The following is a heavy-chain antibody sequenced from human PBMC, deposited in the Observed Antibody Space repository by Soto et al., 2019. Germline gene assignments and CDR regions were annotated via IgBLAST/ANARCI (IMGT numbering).Heavy chain of an antibody. J-gene: IGHJ5*02. V-gene: IGHV3-48*03. CDR3: ARVRIFGVPGWFDP. CDR2: ISSSGTTI. Sequence: GGSLRLSCAASGFTFSKYEMNWVRQAPGKGLEWVSYISSSGTTIYYADSVKGRFTISRDNAKNSLYLQMNSLRAEGTAVYYCARVRIFGVPGWFDPWGQGTLVTVSS. D-gene: IGHD3-3*01. CDR1: GFTFSKYE.